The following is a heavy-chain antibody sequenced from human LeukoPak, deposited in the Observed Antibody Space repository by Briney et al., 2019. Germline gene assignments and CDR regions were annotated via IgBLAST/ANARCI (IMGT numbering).Heavy chain of an antibody. CDR3: ARTSGVSAAGSPYYFDY. CDR2: ISPYSGNT. V-gene: IGHV1-18*01. D-gene: IGHD6-13*01. CDR1: GYTFHNYG. Sequence: GASVKVSCKASGYTFHNYGISWVRQAPGQGLEWMGWISPYSGNTDYTERLQGRVTMTTDTSTTTAFMELRSLRSDDTAVYYCARTSGVSAAGSPYYFDYWGQGTLVIVPP. J-gene: IGHJ4*02.